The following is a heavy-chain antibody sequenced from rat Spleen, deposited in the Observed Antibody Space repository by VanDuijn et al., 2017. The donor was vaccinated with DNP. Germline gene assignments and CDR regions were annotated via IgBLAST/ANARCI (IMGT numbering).Heavy chain of an antibody. Sequence: QVQLKESGPGLVQPSQTLSLTCTVSGFSLTSYHVSWVRQPPGKGLEWMGRIQSGGTTDYNSDLKSRLSISRDTSRSQVFLKMNSLQTEDTAIYFCTRASGSPFAFWGQGASVTVSS. CDR2: IQSGGTT. J-gene: IGHJ4*01. CDR3: TRASGSPFAF. V-gene: IGHV2S1*01. D-gene: IGHD1-4*01. CDR1: GFSLTSYH.